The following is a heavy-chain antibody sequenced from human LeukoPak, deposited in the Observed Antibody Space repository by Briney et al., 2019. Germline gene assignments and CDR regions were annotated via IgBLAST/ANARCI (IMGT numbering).Heavy chain of an antibody. CDR1: GFTFTSSA. CDR3: AADGDVVGPNNY. Sequence: SVKVSCKASGFTFTSSAVQWVRQARGQRLEWIGWIVVGSGDTNYAQKFQERVTITRDISTSTAYMELSSLRSEDTAVYYCAADGDVVGPNNYWGQGTLVTVSS. V-gene: IGHV1-58*01. D-gene: IGHD1-26*01. CDR2: IVVGSGDT. J-gene: IGHJ4*02.